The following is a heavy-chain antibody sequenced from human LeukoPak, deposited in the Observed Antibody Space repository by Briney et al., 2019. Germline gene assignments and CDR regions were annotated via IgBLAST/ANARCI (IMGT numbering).Heavy chain of an antibody. V-gene: IGHV3-30*03. CDR1: GFTFSSCG. J-gene: IGHJ6*02. CDR3: ARQTYYDFWSGYSLYYYYHGMDV. Sequence: PGGSLRLSCAASGFTFSSCGMHWVRQAPGKGLEWVAVISYDGSNKYYADSVKGRFTISRDNSKNTLYLQMNSLRAEDTAVYYCARQTYYDFWSGYSLYYYYHGMDVWGQGTTVTVSS. CDR2: ISYDGSNK. D-gene: IGHD3-3*01.